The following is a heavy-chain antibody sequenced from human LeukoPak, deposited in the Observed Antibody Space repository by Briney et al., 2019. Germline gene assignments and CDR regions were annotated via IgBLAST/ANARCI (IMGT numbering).Heavy chain of an antibody. CDR3: ARVVDVYGDYELDY. V-gene: IGHV1-69*04. J-gene: IGHJ4*02. Sequence: ASVKVSCKASGYTFTSYAMNWVRQAPGQGLEWMGRIIPILGIANYAQKFQGRVTITADKSTSTAYMELSSLRSEDTAVYYCARVVDVYGDYELDYWGQGTLVTVSS. D-gene: IGHD4-17*01. CDR2: IIPILGIA. CDR1: GYTFTSYA.